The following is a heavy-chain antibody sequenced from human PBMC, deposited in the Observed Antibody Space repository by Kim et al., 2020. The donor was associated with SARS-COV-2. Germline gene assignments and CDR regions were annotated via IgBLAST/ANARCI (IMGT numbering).Heavy chain of an antibody. D-gene: IGHD3-16*02. V-gene: IGHV4-61*01. Sequence: SETLSLTCTVSGGSVSSGSYYWSWIRQPPGKGLEWIGYIYYSGSTNYNPSLKSRVTISVDTSKNQFSLKLSSVTAADTAVYYGARDLSLSPWGQGTLVTV. CDR3: ARDLSLSP. J-gene: IGHJ5*02. CDR1: GGSVSSGSYY. CDR2: IYYSGST.